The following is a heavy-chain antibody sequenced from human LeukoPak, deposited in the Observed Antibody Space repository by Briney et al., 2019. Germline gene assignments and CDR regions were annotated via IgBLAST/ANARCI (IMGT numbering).Heavy chain of an antibody. D-gene: IGHD3-3*01. Sequence: GESLKISCKGSGYSFTAYWTGWVRQMPGKGLEWMGRTDPSDSFSDYSPSFQGHVTISTDKSISTSFLQWSSLKTSDTAVYYCARYWSGYYTNAFDFWGQGTMVTVSS. CDR1: GYSFTAYW. CDR2: TDPSDSFS. CDR3: ARYWSGYYTNAFDF. V-gene: IGHV5-10-1*01. J-gene: IGHJ3*01.